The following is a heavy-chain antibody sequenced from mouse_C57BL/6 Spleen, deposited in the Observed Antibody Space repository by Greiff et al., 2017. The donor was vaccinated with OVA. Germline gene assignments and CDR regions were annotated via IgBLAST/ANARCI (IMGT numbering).Heavy chain of an antibody. J-gene: IGHJ1*03. Sequence: EVQLQQSGPVLLKPGASVKMSCKASGYTFTDYYMNWVKQSHGKSLEWIGVINPYNGGTSYNQKFKGKATLTVDKSSRTAYMELNSLTSEDSAVYYCAREPGTDWYFDVWGTGTTVTVSS. CDR1: GYTFTDYY. V-gene: IGHV1-19*01. CDR2: INPYNGGT. CDR3: AREPGTDWYFDV. D-gene: IGHD3-3*01.